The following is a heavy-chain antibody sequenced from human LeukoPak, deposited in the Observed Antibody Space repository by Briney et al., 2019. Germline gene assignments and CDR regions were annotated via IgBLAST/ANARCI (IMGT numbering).Heavy chain of an antibody. V-gene: IGHV3-23*01. D-gene: IGHD3-10*01. Sequence: GGSLRLSCAASGFSFSSYAMSWVRQAPGKGLEWVSAISGGGDSTYYADSVKGRFTISRDNSRSMLYLQMNSLRAEDTAAYYCARDVSHSYYGSGSYFLYWGQGVLVTVSS. CDR1: GFSFSSYA. J-gene: IGHJ4*02. CDR2: ISGGGDST. CDR3: ARDVSHSYYGSGSYFLY.